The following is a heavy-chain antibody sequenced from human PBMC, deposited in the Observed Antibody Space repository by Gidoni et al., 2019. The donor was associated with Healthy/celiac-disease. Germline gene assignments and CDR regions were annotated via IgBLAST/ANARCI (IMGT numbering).Heavy chain of an antibody. J-gene: IGHJ3*02. CDR3: ASWSWDRRGNAFDI. D-gene: IGHD1-26*01. Sequence: HLQLQESGPGLVQPSETLSRTFTVSGGSISISSYYWGWIRQPPGKGLAWIGSSYYSGRTYYNPSLKSRVTISVDTSKNQFSLKLSSVTAADTAVYDCASWSWDRRGNAFDIWGQGTMVTVSS. CDR2: SYYSGRT. CDR1: GGSISISSYY. V-gene: IGHV4-39*01.